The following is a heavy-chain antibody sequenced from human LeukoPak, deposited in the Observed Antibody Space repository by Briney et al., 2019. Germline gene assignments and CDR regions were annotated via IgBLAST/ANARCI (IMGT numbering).Heavy chain of an antibody. D-gene: IGHD6-19*01. Sequence: GGTLRLSCAASGFTFSSYGMSWVRQAPGKGLEWVSAISGSGGSTYYADSVKGRFTISRDNSKNTLYLQMNSLRAEDTAVYYCAKDRPRGSSGSWNVWGKGTTVTISS. CDR1: GFTFSSYG. CDR3: AKDRPRGSSGSWNV. CDR2: ISGSGGST. J-gene: IGHJ6*04. V-gene: IGHV3-23*01.